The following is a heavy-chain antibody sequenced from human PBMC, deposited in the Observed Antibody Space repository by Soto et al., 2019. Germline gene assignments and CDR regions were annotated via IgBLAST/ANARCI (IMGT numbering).Heavy chain of an antibody. Sequence: GSLGLSCAASGFTFSSFHMHGVRQSPGRGLEWVAMVSSGGTNTYYADSVKGRFVISRDNYGDIVYLELTGLAVDDTAVYFCAKDFERAAFDHWGQGTLVTVSS. V-gene: IGHV3-NL1*01. D-gene: IGHD2-15*01. J-gene: IGHJ4*02. CDR3: AKDFERAAFDH. CDR1: GFTFSSFH. CDR2: VSSGGTNT.